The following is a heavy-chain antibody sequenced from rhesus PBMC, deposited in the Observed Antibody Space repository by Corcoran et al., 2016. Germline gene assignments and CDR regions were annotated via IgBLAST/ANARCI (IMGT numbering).Heavy chain of an antibody. D-gene: IGHD1-44*01. J-gene: IGHJ3*01. CDR3: ANRRGNLVDAFDF. CDR1: GVSISGYW. Sequence: QVQLQESGPGLVKPSETLSLTCAVSGVSISGYWWSWIRQPPGKGLEWVGEINGNSGRTFHNPSRKSGVTIAKDASKNQFSLNLNSVTAADTAVYSCANRRGNLVDAFDFWGQGLRVTVSS. V-gene: IGHV4-80*01. CDR2: INGNSGRT.